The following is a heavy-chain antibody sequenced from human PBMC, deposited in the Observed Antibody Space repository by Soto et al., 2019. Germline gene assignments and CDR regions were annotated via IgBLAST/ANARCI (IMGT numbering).Heavy chain of an antibody. J-gene: IGHJ6*01. Sequence: ASVKPCCEASGYTFTGYEMHWGRQAPGQGLEWMGWINPNSGGTNYAQKFQGRVTMTRDTSISTAYMELSRLRPDDTAVYYCARDSKWDLLAYYYHCDRIAFWAQGTTVPGSS. CDR1: GYTFTGYE. CDR3: ARDSKWDLLAYYYHCDRIAF. CDR2: INPNSGGT. D-gene: IGHD1-26*01. V-gene: IGHV1-2*02.